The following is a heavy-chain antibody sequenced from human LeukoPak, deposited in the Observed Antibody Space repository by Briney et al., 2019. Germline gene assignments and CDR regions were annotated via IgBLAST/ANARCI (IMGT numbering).Heavy chain of an antibody. D-gene: IGHD3-10*01. V-gene: IGHV3-30*02. CDR2: IRYDGSNK. J-gene: IGHJ4*02. Sequence: GGSLRLSCAASGFTFSSYVMHWVRQAPGKGLEWVAFIRYDGSNKYYADSVKGRFTISRDNSKNTLYLQMNSLRAEDTAVYYCAKDVWFGENPEYYFDNWGQGTLVTVSS. CDR3: AKDVWFGENPEYYFDN. CDR1: GFTFSSYV.